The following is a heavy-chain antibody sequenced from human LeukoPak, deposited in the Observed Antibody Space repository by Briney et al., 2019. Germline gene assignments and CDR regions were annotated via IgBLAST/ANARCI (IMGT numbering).Heavy chain of an antibody. J-gene: IGHJ4*02. CDR2: IHSDGTST. Sequence: PGGSLRLSCAASGFTFTSYWMHWVRQVPGKGLVWVSRIHSDGTSTNYADSVKGRFTISRDSATNTLYLQMNSLRAEDTAIYYCVRDGEYSHGIDFDYWGQGTLVTVSP. D-gene: IGHD5-18*01. V-gene: IGHV3-74*01. CDR3: VRDGEYSHGIDFDY. CDR1: GFTFTSYW.